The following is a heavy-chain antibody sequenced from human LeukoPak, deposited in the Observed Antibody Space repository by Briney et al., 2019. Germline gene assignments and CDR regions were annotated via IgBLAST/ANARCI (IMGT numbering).Heavy chain of an antibody. CDR2: IYYSGST. Sequence: SETLSLTCTVSGGSISSYYWSWIRQPPGKGLEWIGYIYYSGSTNYKPSLKSRVTISVDTSKNQFSLKLTSVTAADTAVYYCARASLDSENYGRYFDYWGQGTLVTVSS. V-gene: IGHV4-59*08. CDR1: GGSISSYY. CDR3: ARASLDSENYGRYFDY. J-gene: IGHJ4*02. D-gene: IGHD3-10*01.